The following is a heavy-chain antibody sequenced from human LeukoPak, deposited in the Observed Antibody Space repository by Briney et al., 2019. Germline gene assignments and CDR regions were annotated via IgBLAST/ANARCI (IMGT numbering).Heavy chain of an antibody. CDR1: GYTFTSYY. D-gene: IGHD3-22*01. J-gene: IGHJ4*02. CDR3: AREGSGSVY. CDR2: IIPIFGTA. V-gene: IGHV1-69*13. Sequence: SVKVSCKASGYTFTSYYMHWVRQAPGQGLEWMGGIIPIFGTANYAQKFQGRVTITADESTSTAYMELSSLRSEDTAVYYCAREGSGSVYWGQGTLVTVSS.